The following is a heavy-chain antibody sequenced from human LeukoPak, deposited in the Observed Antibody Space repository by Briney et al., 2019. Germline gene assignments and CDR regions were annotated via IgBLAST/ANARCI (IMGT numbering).Heavy chain of an antibody. J-gene: IGHJ4*02. V-gene: IGHV1-2*02. CDR1: GCTFTGYY. D-gene: IGHD5/OR15-5a*01. Sequence: ASVKVSCKASGCTFTGYYMHWVRQAPGQGLEWMGWIIPNSGGANYAQKFQGRVTMTRDTSISTAYMELSSLRSDDTAVYYCARDKSTTRHLDYWGQGTLVTVSS. CDR3: ARDKSTTRHLDY. CDR2: IIPNSGGA.